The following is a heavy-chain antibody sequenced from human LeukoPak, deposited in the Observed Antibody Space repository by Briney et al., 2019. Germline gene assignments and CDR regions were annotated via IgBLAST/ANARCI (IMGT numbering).Heavy chain of an antibody. Sequence: GASVKVSCKASGYTFTSYYMHWVRQAPGQGPEWMGIINSSGGATNYAQKFQGRVTITADKSTSTAYMELSSLRSEDTAVYYCARGLCSTSCQRPRWFDPWGQGTLVTVSS. J-gene: IGHJ5*02. D-gene: IGHD2-2*01. CDR1: GYTFTSYY. CDR3: ARGLCSTSCQRPRWFDP. V-gene: IGHV1-46*01. CDR2: INSSGGAT.